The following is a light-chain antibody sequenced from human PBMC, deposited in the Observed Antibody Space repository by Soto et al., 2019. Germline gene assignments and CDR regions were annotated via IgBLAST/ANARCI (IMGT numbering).Light chain of an antibody. CDR3: QQYHNWPPWT. Sequence: EGVMTQSPATLSVSPGERVTLSCSASQTVSTNLAWYQQKPGQAPRLLIYGASTRATGIPDRFSGSGSGTEFILTITSLQSEDFAVYYCQQYHNWPPWTFGQGTKVEIK. CDR2: GAS. J-gene: IGKJ1*01. CDR1: QTVSTN. V-gene: IGKV3-15*01.